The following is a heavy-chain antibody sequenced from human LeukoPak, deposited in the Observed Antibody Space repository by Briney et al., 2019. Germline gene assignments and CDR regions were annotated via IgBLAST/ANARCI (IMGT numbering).Heavy chain of an antibody. D-gene: IGHD2-2*01. CDR3: AKSLSRYCSSTSCFGGFDY. Sequence: PGRPLRLSCAASGFTFDDYAMHWVRQAPGKGLEWVSGISWNSGSIGYADSVKGRFTISRDNAKNSLYLQMNSLRAEDMALYYCAKSLSRYCSSTSCFGGFDYWGQGTLVTVSS. J-gene: IGHJ4*02. CDR2: ISWNSGSI. CDR1: GFTFDDYA. V-gene: IGHV3-9*03.